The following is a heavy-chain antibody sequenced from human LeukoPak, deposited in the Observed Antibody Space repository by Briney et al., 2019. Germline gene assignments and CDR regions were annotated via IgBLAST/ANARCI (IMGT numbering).Heavy chain of an antibody. CDR1: GFTFSSYA. J-gene: IGHJ4*02. CDR2: ISGSAGST. V-gene: IGHV3-23*01. Sequence: PGGSLRLSCAASGFTFSSYAMSWVRQAPGMGLECVLAISGSAGSTYYADSVKGRFTISRDNSKNTLYLQMNSLRAEDTAVYYCAKAVAYCGGDCLPWGQGTLVTVSS. D-gene: IGHD2-21*02. CDR3: AKAVAYCGGDCLP.